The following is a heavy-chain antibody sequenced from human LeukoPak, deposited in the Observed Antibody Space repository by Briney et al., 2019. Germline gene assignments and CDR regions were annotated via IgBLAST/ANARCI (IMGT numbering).Heavy chain of an antibody. J-gene: IGHJ4*02. CDR3: AKSMGRSGWYGGY. V-gene: IGHV3-23*01. D-gene: IGHD6-13*01. CDR1: GFTFSSYA. Sequence: GGSLRLSCAASGFTFSSYAMSWVRQAPGKGLEWVSGISDSGGSTYYADPVKGRFTISRDNSKNTVYLQMNSLRAEDTAIYYCAKSMGRSGWYGGYWGQGILVTVSS. CDR2: ISDSGGST.